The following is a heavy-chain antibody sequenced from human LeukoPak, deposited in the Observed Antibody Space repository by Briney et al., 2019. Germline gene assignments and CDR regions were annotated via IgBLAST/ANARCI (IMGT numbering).Heavy chain of an antibody. J-gene: IGHJ4*02. CDR3: TRVGSQGQPGY. D-gene: IGHD6-19*01. CDR2: IYYIGST. V-gene: IGHV4-59*01. Sequence: SETLSLTCTVSGGSISGFYWSWIRQPPGKGLDWIGYIYYIGSTNYNPSLKSRVIVSLDMSKNQFSLKLNSVTAADTAVYYCTRVGSQGQPGYWGQGTLVTVSS. CDR1: GGSISGFY.